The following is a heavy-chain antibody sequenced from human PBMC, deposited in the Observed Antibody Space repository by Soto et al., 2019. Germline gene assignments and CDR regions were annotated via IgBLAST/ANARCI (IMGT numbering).Heavy chain of an antibody. CDR3: AKVEVPHSDPHH. J-gene: IGHJ5*02. D-gene: IGHD2-2*01. CDR1: GFTFSSYA. CDR2: ISGSGGST. V-gene: IGHV3-23*01. Sequence: GGSLRLSCAASGFTFSSYAMSWVRQAPGKGLEWVSAISGSGGSTYYADSVKGRFTISRDNSKNTLYLQMNSLRDEDTAVSYCAKVEVPHSDPHHWGQGTLVTVSS.